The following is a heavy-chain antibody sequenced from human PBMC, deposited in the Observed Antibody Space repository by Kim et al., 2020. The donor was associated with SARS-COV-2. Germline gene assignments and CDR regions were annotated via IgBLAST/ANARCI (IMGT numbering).Heavy chain of an antibody. CDR3: AKALPSGI. CDR2: GGST. D-gene: IGHD1-26*01. J-gene: IGHJ3*02. V-gene: IGHV3-23*01. Sequence: GGSTYYADSVKGRFTISRDNSKNTLYLQMNSLRAEDTAVYYCAKALPSGIWGQGTMVTVSS.